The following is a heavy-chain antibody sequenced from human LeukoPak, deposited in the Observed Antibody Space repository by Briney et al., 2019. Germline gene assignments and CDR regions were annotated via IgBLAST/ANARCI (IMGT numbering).Heavy chain of an antibody. CDR2: IYYSGST. Sequence: SETLSLTCTVSGGSISSYYWSWIRQPPGKGPEWIGYIYYSGSTNYNPSLKSRVTISVDTSKNQFSLKLSSVTAADTAVYYCARGLRVFGVAHFDYWGQGTLVTVSS. CDR3: ARGLRVFGVAHFDY. CDR1: GGSISSYY. V-gene: IGHV4-59*01. D-gene: IGHD3-3*01. J-gene: IGHJ4*02.